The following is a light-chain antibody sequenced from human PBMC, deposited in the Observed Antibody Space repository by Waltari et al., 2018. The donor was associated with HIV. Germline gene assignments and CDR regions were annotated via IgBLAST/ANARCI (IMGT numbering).Light chain of an antibody. CDR2: RVK. Sequence: QSALAQPASVSGSPGQSITFSCTGTRSDIGAYNYVSWYQKHPDNAPKVISYRVKSRPSGVSARFSGSKSGNTPSLTISGLQAEDEADYYCSSYTTSNTYVFGRGTTVSVL. J-gene: IGLJ1*01. CDR3: SSYTTSNTYV. V-gene: IGLV2-14*01. CDR1: RSDIGAYNY.